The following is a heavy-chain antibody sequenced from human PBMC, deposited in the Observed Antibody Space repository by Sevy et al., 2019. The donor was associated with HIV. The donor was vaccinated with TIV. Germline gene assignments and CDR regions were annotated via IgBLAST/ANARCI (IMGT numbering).Heavy chain of an antibody. CDR2: ISGHGGST. J-gene: IGHJ4*01. V-gene: IGHV3-23*01. D-gene: IGHD3-3*01. Sequence: GGSLRLSCAASGFIFNSYTMNWVRQAPGKGLEWASSISGHGGSTYYADSVKGRFTISRDNFKNTLDLQMNSLRGEDTAVSYCAGGFWSGFDYWGHGTLVTVSS. CDR1: GFIFNSYT. CDR3: AGGFWSGFDY.